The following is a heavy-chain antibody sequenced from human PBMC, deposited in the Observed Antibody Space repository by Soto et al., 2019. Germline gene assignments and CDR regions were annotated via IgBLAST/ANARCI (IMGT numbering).Heavy chain of an antibody. CDR1: GFTFSSYA. Sequence: EVQLLESGGGLVQPGGSLRLSCAASGFTFSSYAMSWVRQAPGKGLEWVSAISGSGGSTYYADSVKGRFTISRDNSKNTLYLQMNSLRAEDTAVYYCAKEGPGGLRPDDAFDIWGQGTMVTVSS. CDR2: ISGSGGST. J-gene: IGHJ3*02. D-gene: IGHD3-16*01. CDR3: AKEGPGGLRPDDAFDI. V-gene: IGHV3-23*01.